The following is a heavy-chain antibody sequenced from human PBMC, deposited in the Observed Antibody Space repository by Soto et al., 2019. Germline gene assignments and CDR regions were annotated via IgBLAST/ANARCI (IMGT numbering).Heavy chain of an antibody. V-gene: IGHV4-39*01. J-gene: IGHJ4*02. CDR3: AGGGSNSSSWQLDY. CDR2: ITHGAST. CDR1: GASISKTYNY. Sequence: PSETLSLTCSVSGASISKTYNYWVWHPQTPGKGLEWIGYITHGASTTYTPSLKIRVTIYVYTSKNQFSLKVNSLTAADTVVYYCAGGGSNSSSWQLDYWGLGTLVT. D-gene: IGHD6-13*01.